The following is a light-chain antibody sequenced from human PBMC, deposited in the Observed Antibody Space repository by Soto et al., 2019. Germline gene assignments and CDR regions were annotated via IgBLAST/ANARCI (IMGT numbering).Light chain of an antibody. CDR3: CSYAGSHTYV. CDR1: SSDFGAYNH. CDR2: DVT. V-gene: IGLV2-11*01. J-gene: IGLJ1*01. Sequence: QSALTQPRSVSGSPGQSVTISCTGTSSDFGAYNHVSWYQQHPGKAPKLMIYDVTKRPSGAPDRCSGSKSGNTASLTISGLQSEDEADYYCCSYAGSHTYVFGSGTKLTVL.